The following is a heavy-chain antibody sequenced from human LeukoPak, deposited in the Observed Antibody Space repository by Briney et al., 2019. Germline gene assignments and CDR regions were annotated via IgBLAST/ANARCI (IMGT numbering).Heavy chain of an antibody. J-gene: IGHJ4*02. CDR2: ISYDGSNK. CDR3: ARDRAVATSHYFAY. D-gene: IGHD5-12*01. CDR1: GFTFSSYA. Sequence: GGSLRLSCAASGFTFSSYAMHWVRQAPGKGLARVAVISYDGSNKYYADSVKGRFTISRDNSKNTLYLQMNSLRAEDTAVYYCARDRAVATSHYFAYWGQGTLVTVSS. V-gene: IGHV3-30-3*01.